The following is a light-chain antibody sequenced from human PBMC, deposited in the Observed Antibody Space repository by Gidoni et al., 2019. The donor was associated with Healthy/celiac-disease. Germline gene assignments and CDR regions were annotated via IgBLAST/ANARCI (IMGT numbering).Light chain of an antibody. CDR3: QQLNSYA. V-gene: IGKV1-9*01. J-gene: IGKJ2*01. CDR1: QDISSY. CDR2: AAS. Sequence: DIQLTQSPSFLSASVGDRVTITCRASQDISSYLAWYQQKPGKAPELLIYAASILQRGVPSRFSGRGSGTEFTLTISSLQPADFATYYCQQLNSYAFGQGTKVDSK.